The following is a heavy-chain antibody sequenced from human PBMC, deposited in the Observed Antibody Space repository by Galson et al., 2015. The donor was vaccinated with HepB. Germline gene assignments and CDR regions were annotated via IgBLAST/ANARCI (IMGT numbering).Heavy chain of an antibody. CDR3: ARVRLAAAGTDSGFDP. Sequence: SVKVSCKASGYTFTSYGISWVRQAPGQGLEWMGWISAYNGNTNYAQKLQGRVTMTTDTSTSTAYMELRSLRSDDTAVYYCARVRLAAAGTDSGFDPWGQGTLVTVSS. D-gene: IGHD6-13*01. CDR1: GYTFTSYG. CDR2: ISAYNGNT. V-gene: IGHV1-18*01. J-gene: IGHJ5*02.